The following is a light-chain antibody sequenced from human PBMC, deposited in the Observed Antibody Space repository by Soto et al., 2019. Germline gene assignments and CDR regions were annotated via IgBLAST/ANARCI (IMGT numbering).Light chain of an antibody. Sequence: DIQMTQSPSTLSASVGDRVTITCRASQSIGGWLAWYQQRPGKAPRLLIYDASSVESGVPSRFSGSRSGTKFTLAIISLQPEDFATYYCQHYHSYPYTFGQGTKLEIK. CDR3: QHYHSYPYT. J-gene: IGKJ2*01. CDR2: DAS. CDR1: QSIGGW. V-gene: IGKV1-5*01.